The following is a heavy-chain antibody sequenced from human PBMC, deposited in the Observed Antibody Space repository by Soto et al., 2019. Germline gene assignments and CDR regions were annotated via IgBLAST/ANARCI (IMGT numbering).Heavy chain of an antibody. Sequence: GGSLRLSCAASGFTFSSYSMNWVRQAPGKGLEWVSYISSSSSTIYYADSVKGRFTISRDNAKNSLYLQMNSLRDEDTAVYYCARDSPLLYYYYGMDVWGQGTTVTVSS. V-gene: IGHV3-48*02. J-gene: IGHJ6*02. CDR2: ISSSSSTI. CDR3: ARDSPLLYYYYGMDV. CDR1: GFTFSSYS.